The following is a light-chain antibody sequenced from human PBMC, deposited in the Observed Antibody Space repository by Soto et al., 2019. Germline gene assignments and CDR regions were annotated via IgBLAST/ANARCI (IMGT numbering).Light chain of an antibody. CDR1: QDVRRY. V-gene: IGKV1-9*01. CDR3: QQLNSYVFA. CDR2: AAS. J-gene: IGKJ3*01. Sequence: DIQLTQSPSFLSAYVGDRVTITCRASQDVRRYLAWYQQHPGKAPNLLIYAASTLRSGGPSRFSGSGSETEFTLTIISLQPEDFATYYCQQLNSYVFAFGPGTKVEIK.